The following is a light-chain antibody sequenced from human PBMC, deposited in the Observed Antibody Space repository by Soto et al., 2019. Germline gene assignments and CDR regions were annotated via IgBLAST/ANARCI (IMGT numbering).Light chain of an antibody. V-gene: IGLV2-8*01. J-gene: IGLJ3*02. CDR1: SSDVGGYNY. Sequence: QSALTQPTSASGSPGQSVTISCTGTSSDVGGYNYVSWYQQHPGKAPKLMIYEVTQRPSGVPNRFSGSKSGNTASLTVSGLQAEDEADYYCNSYAASGKLWVFGGGTKLTVL. CDR2: EVT. CDR3: NSYAASGKLWV.